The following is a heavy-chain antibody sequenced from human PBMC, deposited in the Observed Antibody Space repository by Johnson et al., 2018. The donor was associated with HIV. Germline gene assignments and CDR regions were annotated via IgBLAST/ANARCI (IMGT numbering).Heavy chain of an antibody. CDR3: ARGISQPYYNFWSGYHYPDAFDI. CDR2: IGTAGDT. CDR1: GFTFSNYA. V-gene: IGHV3-13*01. J-gene: IGHJ3*02. Sequence: VQLVESGGGLVQPGGSLTLSCAASGFTFSNYAMSWVRRAPGKGLEWVSAIGTAGDTYYPGSVKGRFTISRENAKNSLYLQMNSLRAGDTAVYYCARGISQPYYNFWSGYHYPDAFDIWGQGTMVTVSS. D-gene: IGHD3-3*01.